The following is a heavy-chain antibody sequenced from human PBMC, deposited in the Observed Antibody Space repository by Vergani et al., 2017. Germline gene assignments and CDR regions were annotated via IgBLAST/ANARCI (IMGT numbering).Heavy chain of an antibody. CDR2: IWYDGSNK. V-gene: IGHV3-33*06. D-gene: IGHD2/OR15-2a*01. Sequence: QLQLVESGGGVVQPGRSLRLSCAASGFRFSSYGMNWVRQAPGKGLEWVAVIWYDGSNKYYADSVKGRFTISRDTSQNTVNLKMNSLIVDDTVVYYCAKDLGGWNSISCAYYMDVWGKGTTVTV. CDR3: AKDLGGWNSISCAYYMDV. J-gene: IGHJ6*03. CDR1: GFRFSSYG.